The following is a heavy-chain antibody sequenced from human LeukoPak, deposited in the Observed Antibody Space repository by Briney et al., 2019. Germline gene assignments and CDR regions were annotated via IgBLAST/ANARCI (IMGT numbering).Heavy chain of an antibody. D-gene: IGHD1-1*01. V-gene: IGHV1-3*01. CDR1: GYTFTSYD. J-gene: IGHJ4*02. CDR3: ARGGSGNLPYYFDY. CDR2: INAGNDNT. Sequence: ASVKVSCKASGYTFTSYDINWMRQATGQRLEWMGWINAGNDNTKYSQKFQGRVTITRDTSASSAYMELSSLRSEDTAVFFCARGGSGNLPYYFDYWGQGTLVTVSS.